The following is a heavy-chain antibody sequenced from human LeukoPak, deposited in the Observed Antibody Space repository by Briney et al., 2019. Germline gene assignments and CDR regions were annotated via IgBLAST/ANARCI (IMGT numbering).Heavy chain of an antibody. Sequence: ASETLSLTCTVSGGAISSCGYYWRWIRQHPGKGLEWNGYIYYSGSTYYNPSLKSRVTISVDTSKNQFSLKLSSVTAADTAVYYCARTTLNCSSTSCYYYMDVWGKGTTVTVSS. CDR3: ARTTLNCSSTSCYYYMDV. CDR1: GGAISSCGYY. CDR2: IYYSGST. J-gene: IGHJ6*03. V-gene: IGHV4-31*03. D-gene: IGHD2-2*01.